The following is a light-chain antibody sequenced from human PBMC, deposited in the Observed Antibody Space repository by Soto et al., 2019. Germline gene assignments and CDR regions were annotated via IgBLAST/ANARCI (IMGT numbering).Light chain of an antibody. CDR3: AVWDDSLNGWV. CDR2: SND. V-gene: IGLV1-44*01. CDR1: SSNIGTNA. Sequence: QSVLTQPPSASGTPGQRVTISCSGSSSNIGTNAVNWCQQLPGTAPRLLIYSNDQRPPGVPDRFSGSKSGTSASLGISGLQSEDEADYFCAVWDDSLNGWVFGGGT. J-gene: IGLJ3*02.